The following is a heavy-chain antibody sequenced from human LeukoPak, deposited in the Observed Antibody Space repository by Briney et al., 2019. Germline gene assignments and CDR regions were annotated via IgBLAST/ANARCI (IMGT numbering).Heavy chain of an antibody. J-gene: IGHJ4*02. V-gene: IGHV1-69*05. CDR1: GGTFSSYA. CDR2: IIPIFGTA. Sequence: GASVKVSCKASGGTFSSYAISWVRQAPGQGLEWMGRIIPIFGTANYAQKFQGRVTITTDESTGTAYMELSSLRSEDTAVYYCAVDTAMGLYFDYWGQGTLVTVSS. D-gene: IGHD5-18*01. CDR3: AVDTAMGLYFDY.